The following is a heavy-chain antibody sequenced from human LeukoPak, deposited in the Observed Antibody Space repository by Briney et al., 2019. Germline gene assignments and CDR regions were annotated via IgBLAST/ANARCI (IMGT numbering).Heavy chain of an antibody. J-gene: IGHJ6*03. CDR1: GFTFSSYW. CDR3: ARESYYDFWSAYYYMDV. Sequence: PGGSLRLSCAASGFTFSSYWMSWVRQAPGKGLEWVANIKQDGSEKYYVDSVKGRFTISRDNAKNSLYLQMNSLRAEDTAVYYCARESYYDFWSAYYYMDVWGKGTTVTVSS. V-gene: IGHV3-7*01. CDR2: IKQDGSEK. D-gene: IGHD3-3*01.